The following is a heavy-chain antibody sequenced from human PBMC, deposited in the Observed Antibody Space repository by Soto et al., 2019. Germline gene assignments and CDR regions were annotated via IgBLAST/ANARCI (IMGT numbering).Heavy chain of an antibody. V-gene: IGHV1-69*01. CDR3: ARGGSSWARFDY. CDR1: GGTFSRYV. CDR2: IMLIFGRA. J-gene: IGHJ4*02. D-gene: IGHD6-13*01. Sequence: QVQLVQSGAEVKKPGSSVKVSCKASGGTFSRYVISGVRQAPGQGLEGMGGIMLIFGRANYAQKFQGRVSITAEESTNTVYMELSSLTSEDTAVYYCARGGSSWARFDYWGQGSLVNVSS.